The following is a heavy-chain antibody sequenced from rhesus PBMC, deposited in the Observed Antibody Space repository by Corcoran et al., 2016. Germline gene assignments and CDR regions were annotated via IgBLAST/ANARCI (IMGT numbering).Heavy chain of an antibody. CDR3: ATDTAAIFDY. V-gene: IGHV1-111*02. Sequence: EVQLVQSGAEVKKPGASVKISCKASVYTFTDYYLHWVRQAPGKGLEGMERVDPEDGTAIRAQKFQGRVPNTAETSTYTAYMELSSLRSEDTAVCDCATDTAAIFDYWGQGILVTVSS. J-gene: IGHJ4*01. CDR2: VDPEDGTA. D-gene: IGHD3S6*01. CDR1: VYTFTDYY.